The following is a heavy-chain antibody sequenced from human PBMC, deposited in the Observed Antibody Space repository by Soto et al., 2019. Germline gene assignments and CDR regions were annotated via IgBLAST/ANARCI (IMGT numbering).Heavy chain of an antibody. Sequence: QAQVVQSGAEVRKPGSSVKVSCKASEGTFNSYAIAWVRQAPGQGLEWMGGIIPFYNTLNYAQKFQDRVTITADDSTNTVYMELSSLRSDDTAVYFCASGASRWYPYFFYSWAQGTLVTVSS. J-gene: IGHJ4*02. CDR3: ASGASRWYPYFFYS. CDR2: IIPFYNTL. CDR1: EGTFNSYA. V-gene: IGHV1-69*01. D-gene: IGHD6-13*01.